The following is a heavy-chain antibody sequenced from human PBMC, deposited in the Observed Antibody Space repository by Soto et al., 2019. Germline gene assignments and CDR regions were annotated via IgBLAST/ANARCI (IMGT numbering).Heavy chain of an antibody. CDR2: IIPISGTA. D-gene: IGHD1-7*01. CDR1: GGTFSSYA. J-gene: IGHJ5*02. CDR3: ARGITGTVYNWFDP. Sequence: SVKVSCKASGGTFSSYAISWVRQAPGQGLEWMGGIIPISGTANYAQKFQGRVTITADESTSTAYMELSSLRSEDTAVYYCARGITGTVYNWFDPWGQGTLVTVSS. V-gene: IGHV1-69*13.